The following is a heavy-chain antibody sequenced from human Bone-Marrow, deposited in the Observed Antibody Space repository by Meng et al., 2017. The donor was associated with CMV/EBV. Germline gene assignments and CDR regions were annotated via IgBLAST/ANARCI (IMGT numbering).Heavy chain of an antibody. CDR2: IKEDGSER. V-gene: IGHV3-7*01. Sequence: GGSLRLSCAASGFTFSRYWMSWVRQAPGKGLEWVANIKEDGSERYYVDSVKGRFTISRDNAKNSLYLQMNSLRAEDTAVYYCARVIAARPRYFDLWGRGTLVTVSS. J-gene: IGHJ2*01. CDR1: GFTFSRYW. D-gene: IGHD6-6*01. CDR3: ARVIAARPRYFDL.